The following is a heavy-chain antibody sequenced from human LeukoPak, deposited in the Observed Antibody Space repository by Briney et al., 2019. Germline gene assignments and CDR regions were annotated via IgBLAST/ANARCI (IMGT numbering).Heavy chain of an antibody. J-gene: IGHJ4*02. CDR2: ISGSGADT. V-gene: IGHV3-23*01. CDR3: AKQLDSGNYYPTGDDY. CDR1: GFTLSSYA. Sequence: GGSLRLSCAASGFTLSSYATSWVRQAPGKGLEWVSAISGSGADTYYADSVKGRFTISRDASKNTLYLQMNSLRGEDTAVYYCAKQLDSGNYYPTGDDYWGQGTLVTVSS. D-gene: IGHD3-10*01.